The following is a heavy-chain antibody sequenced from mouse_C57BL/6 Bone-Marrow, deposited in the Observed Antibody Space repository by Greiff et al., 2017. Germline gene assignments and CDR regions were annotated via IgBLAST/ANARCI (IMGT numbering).Heavy chain of an antibody. D-gene: IGHD4-1*01. CDR1: GYTFTSYG. Sequence: QVQLKESGAELARPGASVKLSCKASGYTFTSYGISWVKQRTGQGLEWIGEIYPRSGNTYYNEKFKGKATLTVDKSSSTAYMLLSSLTSEDSAVYFCARAGTGTFAYWGQGTLVTVSA. V-gene: IGHV1-81*01. CDR2: IYPRSGNT. CDR3: ARAGTGTFAY. J-gene: IGHJ3*01.